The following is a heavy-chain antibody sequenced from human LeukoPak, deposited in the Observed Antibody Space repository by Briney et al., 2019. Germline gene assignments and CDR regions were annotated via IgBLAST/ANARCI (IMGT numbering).Heavy chain of an antibody. CDR2: ISYDGSNK. CDR3: AKDLDIVVVPAAISLGY. J-gene: IGHJ4*02. D-gene: IGHD2-2*03. Sequence: GGSLRLSCAASGFTFSSYGMHWVRQAPGKGLEWVAVISYDGSNKYYADSVKGRFTISRDNSKNTLYLQMNSLRAEDTAVYYCAKDLDIVVVPAAISLGYWGQGTLVTVSS. CDR1: GFTFSSYG. V-gene: IGHV3-30*18.